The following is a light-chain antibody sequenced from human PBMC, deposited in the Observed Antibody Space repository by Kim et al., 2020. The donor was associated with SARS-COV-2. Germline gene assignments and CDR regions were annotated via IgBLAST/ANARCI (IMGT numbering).Light chain of an antibody. J-gene: IGKJ5*01. CDR3: QQYKSYPIT. CDR1: QDIRNY. V-gene: IGKV1-16*02. Sequence: DIQMTQSPSSLSASVGDRVTITCRASQDIRNYLAWFQQKPGKAPKSLIYGASSLQTGVPSKFSGSGSGTDFTLTITSLQTEDFATYYCQQYKSYPITFGQGTRLKIK. CDR2: GAS.